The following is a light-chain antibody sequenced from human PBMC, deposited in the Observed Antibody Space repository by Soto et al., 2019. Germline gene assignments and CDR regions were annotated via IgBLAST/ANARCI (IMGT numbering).Light chain of an antibody. CDR3: QQYGSSGT. CDR1: QSVSNNY. Sequence: EIVLTQSPATLSLSPGERATLSCRASQSVSNNYLAWYQQKPGQAPRPLIYGASNRATGIPDRFSGSGSGTDFTLTISRLEPEDFAVYYCQQYGSSGTFGQGTKGDI. CDR2: GAS. J-gene: IGKJ1*01. V-gene: IGKV3-20*01.